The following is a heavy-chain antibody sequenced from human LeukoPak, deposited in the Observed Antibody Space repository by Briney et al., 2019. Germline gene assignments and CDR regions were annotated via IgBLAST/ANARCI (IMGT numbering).Heavy chain of an antibody. CDR1: GGSISGYY. J-gene: IGHJ4*02. CDR3: ARHWIYDGSGYYHLDY. CDR2: IYYSGST. V-gene: IGHV4-59*08. D-gene: IGHD3-22*01. Sequence: PSETLSLTCTVPGGSISGYYWSWIRQSPGKGLEWIGYIYYSGSTNYNPSLKSRVTISVDTSKNQSSLKLSSVTAADTAVYYCARHWIYDGSGYYHLDYWGQGTLVTVSS.